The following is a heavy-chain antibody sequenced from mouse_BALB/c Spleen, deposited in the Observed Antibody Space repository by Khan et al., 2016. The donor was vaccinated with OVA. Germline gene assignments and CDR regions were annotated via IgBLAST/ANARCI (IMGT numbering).Heavy chain of an antibody. CDR2: INSNGGST. J-gene: IGHJ2*01. CDR1: GFTFSSYG. V-gene: IGHV5-6-3*01. CDR3: ARRARTIN. Sequence: EVELVESGGGLVQPGGSLKLSCAASGFTFSSYGMSWVSQTPDKGLELVATINSNGGSTYYPDSVKGRSTISRDNAKNTLYLQLSSLKSEDSAMDYCARRARTINWGQGTTLTVSS. D-gene: IGHD3-3*01.